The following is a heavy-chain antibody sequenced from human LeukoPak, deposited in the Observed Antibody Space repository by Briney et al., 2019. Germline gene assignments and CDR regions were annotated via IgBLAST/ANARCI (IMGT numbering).Heavy chain of an antibody. D-gene: IGHD2-15*01. CDR3: ARDLGYCSGGSCYSELRTHAFDI. Sequence: PGGSLRLSCAASGFTFSSYWMHWVRQAPGKGLVWVSRINSDGSSTRYADSVKGRFTISRDNTKNTLYLQMNSLRAEDTAVYYCARDLGYCSGGSCYSELRTHAFDIWGQGTMVTVSS. CDR1: GFTFSSYW. J-gene: IGHJ3*02. V-gene: IGHV3-74*01. CDR2: INSDGSST.